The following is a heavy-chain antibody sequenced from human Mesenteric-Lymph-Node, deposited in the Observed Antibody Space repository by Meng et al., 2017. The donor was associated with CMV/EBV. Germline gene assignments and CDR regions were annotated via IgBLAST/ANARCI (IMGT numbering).Heavy chain of an antibody. Sequence: GESLKISCAGSGFTFNNYAMSWVRQAPGKGLEWVSAISGSGGSTYYADSVKGRFTISRDNSKNTLYLQMNSLRAEDTAVYYCAKFEYSNYNYYYYGMDVWGQGTTVTVSS. CDR3: AKFEYSNYNYYYYGMDV. D-gene: IGHD4-11*01. CDR2: ISGSGGST. J-gene: IGHJ6*02. CDR1: GFTFNNYA. V-gene: IGHV3-23*01.